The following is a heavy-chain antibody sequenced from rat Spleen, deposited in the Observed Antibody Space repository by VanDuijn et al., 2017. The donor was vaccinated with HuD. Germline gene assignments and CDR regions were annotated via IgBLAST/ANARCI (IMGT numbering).Heavy chain of an antibody. CDR1: RLTFSNYY. CDR2: MSTGGGNT. J-gene: IGHJ1*01. Sequence: EVQLVESGGGLVQPGRSMKLSCAASRLTFSNYYMAWVRQAPTKGLEWIAYMSTGGGNTYYRDSVKGRFTSSRDNAKSTLYLQMDSLRSEDTATYYCATEYYGYTYWYFDFWGPGTMVTVSS. CDR3: ATEYYGYTYWYFDF. V-gene: IGHV5-25*01. D-gene: IGHD1-6*01.